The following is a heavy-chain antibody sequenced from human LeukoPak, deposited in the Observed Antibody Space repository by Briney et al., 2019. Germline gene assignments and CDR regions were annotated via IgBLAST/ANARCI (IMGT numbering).Heavy chain of an antibody. J-gene: IGHJ4*02. Sequence: GAAVKVSFKASGYTLNTYHMHWVRQAPGQGLEWMGIITSTGTTTICAQKFQGRVTMTRDTSTSTVYMDLSSLRSDDTAVYYCATEYVRTHYFDWWGQGTLVTVSS. CDR1: GYTLNTYH. D-gene: IGHD3-16*01. CDR3: ATEYVRTHYFDW. V-gene: IGHV1-46*02. CDR2: ITSTGTTT.